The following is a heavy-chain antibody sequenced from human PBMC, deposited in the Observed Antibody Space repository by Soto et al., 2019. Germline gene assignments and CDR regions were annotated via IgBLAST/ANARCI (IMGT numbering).Heavy chain of an antibody. CDR1: GGSINNYY. Sequence: QVQLQESGPGLVEPSETLSLTCTVSGGSINNYYWTWIRQPPGKGLEWIGYVYHTGSTNYNPSLMGRVTISIDTSKNQFPLKLNAVTAAGTAVYYCARRTGTPNWLYPWGQGTLVTVCS. CDR3: ARRTGTPNWLYP. CDR2: VYHTGST. J-gene: IGHJ5*02. V-gene: IGHV4-59*01. D-gene: IGHD2-8*02.